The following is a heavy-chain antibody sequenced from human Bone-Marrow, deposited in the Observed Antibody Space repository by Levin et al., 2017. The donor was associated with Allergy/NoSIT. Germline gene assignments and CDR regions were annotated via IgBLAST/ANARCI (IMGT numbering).Heavy chain of an antibody. Sequence: SETLSLTCTVSGGSISSSSYYWGWIRQPPGTGLEWIGSIYYSGSTYYNPSLKSRVTISVDTSKNQFSLKLSSVTAADTAVYYCARRPTQTTAAAGDWYFDLWGRGTLVTVSS. CDR3: ARRPTQTTAAAGDWYFDL. CDR2: IYYSGST. J-gene: IGHJ2*01. CDR1: GGSISSSSYY. D-gene: IGHD6-13*01. V-gene: IGHV4-39*01.